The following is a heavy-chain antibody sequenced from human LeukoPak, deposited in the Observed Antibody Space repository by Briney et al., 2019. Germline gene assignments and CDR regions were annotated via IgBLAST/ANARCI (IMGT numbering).Heavy chain of an antibody. CDR1: GFTFSSYW. D-gene: IGHD2-21*02. CDR3: ARVGGAYCGGDCYAN. Sequence: GGSLRLSCAASGFTFSSYWMSWVRQAPGKGLEWVANIKQDGSEKHYVDSVEGRFTISRDNAKNSLYLQMNSLRAEDTAVYYCARVGGAYCGGDCYANWGQGTLVTVSS. CDR2: IKQDGSEK. J-gene: IGHJ4*02. V-gene: IGHV3-7*01.